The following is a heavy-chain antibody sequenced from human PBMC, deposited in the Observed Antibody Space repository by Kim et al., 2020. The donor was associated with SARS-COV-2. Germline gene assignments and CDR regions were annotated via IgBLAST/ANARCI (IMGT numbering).Heavy chain of an antibody. D-gene: IGHD6-13*01. J-gene: IGHJ3*02. Sequence: GRFTISRDNSKNTLYLQMNSLRAEDTAVYYCARDRNIAAAKFPTRHAFDIWGQGTMVTVSS. V-gene: IGHV3-30*01. CDR3: ARDRNIAAAKFPTRHAFDI.